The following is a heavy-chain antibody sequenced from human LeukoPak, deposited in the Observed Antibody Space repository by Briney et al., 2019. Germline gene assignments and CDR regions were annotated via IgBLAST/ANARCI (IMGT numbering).Heavy chain of an antibody. V-gene: IGHV4-39*01. Sequence: SETLSLTCTVSGGSISSSSYYWGWIRQPPGKGLEWIGNIYYSGSAYYSPSLKSRVTISVDTSKNQFSLKLNSVTAADTAMYYCAIVPSSSWSYYFYMDVWGKGTTVTVSS. CDR2: IYYSGSA. CDR3: AIVPSSSWSYYFYMDV. D-gene: IGHD6-13*01. CDR1: GGSISSSSYY. J-gene: IGHJ6*03.